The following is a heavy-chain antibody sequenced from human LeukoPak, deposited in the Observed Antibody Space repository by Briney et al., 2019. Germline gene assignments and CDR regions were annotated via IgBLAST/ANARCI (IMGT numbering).Heavy chain of an antibody. CDR3: ARHGYSSGSLAWFDP. CDR1: GGSFSGYY. Sequence: KASETLSLTCAVYGGSFSGYYWSWIRQPPGKGLEWIGYIYYSGSTNYNPSLKSRVTISVDTSKNQFSLKLSSVTAADTAVYYCARHGYSSGSLAWFDPWGQGTQVTVSS. V-gene: IGHV4-59*01. D-gene: IGHD6-19*01. J-gene: IGHJ5*02. CDR2: IYYSGST.